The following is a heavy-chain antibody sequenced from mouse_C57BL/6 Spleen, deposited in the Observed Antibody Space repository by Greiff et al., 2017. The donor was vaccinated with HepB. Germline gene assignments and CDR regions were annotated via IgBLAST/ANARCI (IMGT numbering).Heavy chain of an antibody. J-gene: IGHJ3*01. CDR1: GYTFTSYW. Sequence: QVQLQQSGTELVKPGASVKLSCKASGYTFTSYWMHWVKQRPGQGLEWIGNINPSNGGTNYNEKFKSKATLTVDKSSSTAYMQLSSLTSEDSAVYYCAYYDGYSAWFAYWGQGTLVTVSA. CDR3: AYYDGYSAWFAY. V-gene: IGHV1-53*01. CDR2: INPSNGGT. D-gene: IGHD2-3*01.